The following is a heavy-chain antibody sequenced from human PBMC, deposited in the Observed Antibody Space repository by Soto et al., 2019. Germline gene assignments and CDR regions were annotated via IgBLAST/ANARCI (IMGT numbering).Heavy chain of an antibody. V-gene: IGHV3-23*01. D-gene: IGHD5-18*01. Sequence: EVQLLESGGGLVQPGGSLRLSCAASGFTFSSYAMSWVRQAPGKGLEWVSAISGSGGSTYYADSVKGRFTISRDNSKNTLDLQMNSLRAEDTAVYYCAKDAPGYSYAQMTFDYWGQGTLVTVSS. CDR1: GFTFSSYA. J-gene: IGHJ4*02. CDR3: AKDAPGYSYAQMTFDY. CDR2: ISGSGGST.